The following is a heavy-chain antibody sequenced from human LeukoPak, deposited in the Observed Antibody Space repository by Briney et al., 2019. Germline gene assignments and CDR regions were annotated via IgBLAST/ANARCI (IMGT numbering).Heavy chain of an antibody. Sequence: GGSLRLSCAASGFTVSSYAMSWVRQAPGKGLEWVSAISGSGGSTYYADSVKGRFTISRDNSKNTLYLQMNSLRAEDTAVYYCAKKIGDFWSGYYDFSSSYYYGMDVWGQGTTVTVSS. V-gene: IGHV3-23*01. D-gene: IGHD3-3*01. J-gene: IGHJ6*02. CDR2: ISGSGGST. CDR3: AKKIGDFWSGYYDFSSSYYYGMDV. CDR1: GFTVSSYA.